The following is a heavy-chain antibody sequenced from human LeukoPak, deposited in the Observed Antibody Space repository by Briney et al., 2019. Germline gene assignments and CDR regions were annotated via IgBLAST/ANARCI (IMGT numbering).Heavy chain of an antibody. CDR1: GFTFSNAW. Sequence: GGSLRLSCAASGFTFSNAWMSWVRQAPGKGLVWVSRINSDGSSTSYADSVKGRFTISRDNAKNTLYLQMNSLRAEDTAVYYCARYYYGSGSERNWGQGTLVTVSS. CDR2: INSDGSST. V-gene: IGHV3-74*01. CDR3: ARYYYGSGSERN. D-gene: IGHD3-10*01. J-gene: IGHJ4*02.